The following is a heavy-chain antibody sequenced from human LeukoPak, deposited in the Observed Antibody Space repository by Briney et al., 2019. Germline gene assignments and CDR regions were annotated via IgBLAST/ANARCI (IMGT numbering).Heavy chain of an antibody. CDR2: IYYSGST. Sequence: PSQTLSLTCTVSGGSISSGGYYWSWIRQHPGTGLEWIGYIYYSGSTYYNPSLKSRVTISVDTSKNQFSLKLSSVTAADTAVYYCARGRITIFGVVQHNWFDPWGQGTLVTVSS. J-gene: IGHJ5*02. CDR3: ARGRITIFGVVQHNWFDP. CDR1: GGSISSGGYY. D-gene: IGHD3-3*01. V-gene: IGHV4-31*03.